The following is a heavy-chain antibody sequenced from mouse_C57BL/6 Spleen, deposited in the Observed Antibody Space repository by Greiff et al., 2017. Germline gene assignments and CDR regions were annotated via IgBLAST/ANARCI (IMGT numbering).Heavy chain of an antibody. Sequence: EVKLMESGPELVKPGASVKIPCKASGYTFTDYNMDWVKQSHGKSLEWIGDINPNNGGTIYNQKFKGKATLTVDKSSSTAYMELRSLTSEDTAVYYCAREAIDGLDYWGQGTTLTVSS. CDR1: GYTFTDYN. CDR2: INPNNGGT. J-gene: IGHJ2*01. V-gene: IGHV1-18*01. CDR3: AREAIDGLDY. D-gene: IGHD2-3*01.